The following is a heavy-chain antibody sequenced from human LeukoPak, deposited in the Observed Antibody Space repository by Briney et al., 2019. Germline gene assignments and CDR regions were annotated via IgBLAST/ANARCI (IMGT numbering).Heavy chain of an antibody. CDR2: MNPNSDDT. CDR1: GYTFTSYD. Sequence: ASVKVSCTASGYTFTSYDINWVRQATGQGLEWMGWMNPNSDDTGYAQKFQGRVTMTRNTSISTAYMELSSLRSEDTAVYYCARWRLGGNHFDYWGQGTLVTVSS. J-gene: IGHJ4*02. CDR3: ARWRLGGNHFDY. D-gene: IGHD4-23*01. V-gene: IGHV1-8*01.